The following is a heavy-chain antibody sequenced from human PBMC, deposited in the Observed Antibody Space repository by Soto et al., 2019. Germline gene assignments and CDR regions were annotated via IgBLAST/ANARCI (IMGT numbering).Heavy chain of an antibody. CDR3: ARGLYGYCSSTSCYLRNWFDP. D-gene: IGHD2-2*01. Sequence: SETLSLTCAVYGGSFSGYYWSWIRQPPGKGLEWIGEINHSGSTNYNPSLKSRVTISVDTSKNQFSLKLSSVTAADTAVYYCARGLYGYCSSTSCYLRNWFDPWGQGTLVTVSS. V-gene: IGHV4-34*01. CDR1: GGSFSGYY. J-gene: IGHJ5*02. CDR2: INHSGST.